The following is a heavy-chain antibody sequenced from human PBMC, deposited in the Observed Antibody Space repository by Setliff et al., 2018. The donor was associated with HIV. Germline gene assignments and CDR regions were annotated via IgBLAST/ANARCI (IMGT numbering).Heavy chain of an antibody. CDR3: ARGPWIQLWSSELDAFDI. J-gene: IGHJ3*02. CDR1: GYTFTSYD. D-gene: IGHD5-18*01. CDR2: MKPNSGNI. Sequence: ASVKVSCKASGYTFTSYDIYWVRQATGQGLEWMGWMKPNSGNIGYAQKFQGRVTMTRNTSISTAYMELSSLRSEDTAVYYCARGPWIQLWSSELDAFDIWGQGTMVTVSS. V-gene: IGHV1-8*02.